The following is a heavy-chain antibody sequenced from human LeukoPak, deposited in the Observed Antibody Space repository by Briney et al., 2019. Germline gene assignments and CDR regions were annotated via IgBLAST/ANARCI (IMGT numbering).Heavy chain of an antibody. CDR3: AKGPRYCSGGSCYLFDY. Sequence: PGGSLRLSCAASGFTFSSYAMSWVRQAPGKGLEWVSAISGSGGGTYYADSVKGRFTISRDNSKNTLYLQMNSLRAEDTAVYYCAKGPRYCSGGSCYLFDYWGQGTLVTVSS. D-gene: IGHD2-15*01. CDR1: GFTFSSYA. CDR2: ISGSGGGT. V-gene: IGHV3-23*01. J-gene: IGHJ4*02.